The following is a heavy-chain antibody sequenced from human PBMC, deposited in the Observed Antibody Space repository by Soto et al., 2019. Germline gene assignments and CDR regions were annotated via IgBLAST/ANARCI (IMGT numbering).Heavy chain of an antibody. Sequence: GGSLRLSCAASGFTFSSYAMHWVRQAPGKGLEWVAVISYDGSNKYYADSVKGRFTISRDNSKNTLYLQMNSLRAEDTAVYYCARDGHDYRHDYWGQVTLVTVSS. J-gene: IGHJ4*02. CDR1: GFTFSSYA. CDR2: ISYDGSNK. D-gene: IGHD4-17*01. CDR3: ARDGHDYRHDY. V-gene: IGHV3-30-3*01.